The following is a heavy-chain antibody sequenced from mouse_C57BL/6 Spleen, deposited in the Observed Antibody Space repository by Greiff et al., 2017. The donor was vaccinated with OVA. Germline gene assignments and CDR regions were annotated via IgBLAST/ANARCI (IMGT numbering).Heavy chain of an antibody. D-gene: IGHD2-3*01. V-gene: IGHV1-64*01. CDR2: IHPNSGST. J-gene: IGHJ3*01. CDR1: GYTFTSYW. CDR3: ARGWLLREDWFAY. Sequence: QVQLQQPGAELVKPGASVKLSCKASGYTFTSYWMHWVKQRPGQGLEWIGMIHPNSGSTNYNEKFKSKATLTVDKSSSTAYMQLSSLTSEDSAVYYCARGWLLREDWFAYWGQGTLVTVSA.